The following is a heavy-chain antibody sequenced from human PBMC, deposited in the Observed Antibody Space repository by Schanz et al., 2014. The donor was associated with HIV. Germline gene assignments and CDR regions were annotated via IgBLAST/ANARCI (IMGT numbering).Heavy chain of an antibody. CDR2: ISYDGSNK. CDR1: GFTFSSYG. CDR3: AKEAWYSSSLYYFDY. V-gene: IGHV3-30*18. Sequence: QVQLVESGGGVVQPGKSLRLSCAASGFTFSSYGMHWVRQAPGKGLEWVAVISYDGSNKYYVDSVKGRFTISRDDSKNTLYLQMNRLRPEDTAVYYCAKEAWYSSSLYYFDYWGQGTLVTVSS. D-gene: IGHD6-13*01. J-gene: IGHJ4*02.